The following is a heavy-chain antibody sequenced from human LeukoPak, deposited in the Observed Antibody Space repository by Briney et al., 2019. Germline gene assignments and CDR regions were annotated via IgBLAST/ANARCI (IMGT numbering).Heavy chain of an antibody. CDR1: GNYW. J-gene: IGHJ4*02. CDR2: INSDGSWT. V-gene: IGHV3-74*01. D-gene: IGHD2-2*01. CDR3: VSFYETY. Sequence: GGSLRLSCAASGNYWMHWVRQAPGKGLVWVSHINSDGSWTSYADSVKGRFTISKDNAKNTVYLQMNNLRAEDTAVYYCVSFYETYWGRGTLDTVSS.